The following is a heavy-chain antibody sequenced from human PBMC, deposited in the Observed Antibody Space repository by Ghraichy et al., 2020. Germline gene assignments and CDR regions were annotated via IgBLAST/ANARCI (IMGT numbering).Heavy chain of an antibody. CDR3: TRDPHRYCSRTACYGDF. Sequence: GGSLRLSCTTSGFSFRDYAISWVRQAPGKGLECVAFIRAKAYSGATDYAASVKGRFTISRDDSKGIAYLQMTGLRAEDTAIYYCTRDPHRYCSRTACYGDFWGQGTLVTVSS. CDR2: IRAKAYSGAT. D-gene: IGHD2-2*01. J-gene: IGHJ4*02. V-gene: IGHV3-49*04. CDR1: GFSFRDYA.